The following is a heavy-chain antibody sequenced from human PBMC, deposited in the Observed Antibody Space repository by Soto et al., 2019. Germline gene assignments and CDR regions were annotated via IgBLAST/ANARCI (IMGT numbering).Heavy chain of an antibody. CDR1: GFSLSNSGVG. CDR3: EHSLSPWGGMDV. D-gene: IGHD7-27*01. CDR2: IYWEDDK. J-gene: IGHJ6*02. Sequence: SGPKLGNSTQTLTLTCTFSGFSLSNSGVGVGWIRQPPGKALEWLALIYWEDDKRYSPSLKSRLTITKDTSKNQVVLTMTNMDPVDTATYYCEHSLSPWGGMDVWGPGTTVSVS. V-gene: IGHV2-5*02.